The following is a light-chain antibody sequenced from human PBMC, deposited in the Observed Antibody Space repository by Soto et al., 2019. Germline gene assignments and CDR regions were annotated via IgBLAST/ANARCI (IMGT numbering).Light chain of an antibody. CDR3: QQYGSSPRT. Sequence: EIVWTQSPGTMSLSAGESATLSCMASQSVSSSYFAWYQQKPGQAPRLLIYGPSSRATGIPDRFSGRGSGTDFTLTISSLEPEDFAVYYCQQYGSSPRTFGQGTKVDIK. V-gene: IGKV3-20*01. CDR2: GPS. J-gene: IGKJ1*01. CDR1: QSVSSSY.